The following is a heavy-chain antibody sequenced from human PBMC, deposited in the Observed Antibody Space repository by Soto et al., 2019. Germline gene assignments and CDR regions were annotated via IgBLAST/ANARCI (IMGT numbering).Heavy chain of an antibody. CDR3: ARSSTPYYYHSSPYWPDQALHI. CDR2: IIPIFDAR. V-gene: IGHV1-69*06. CDR1: GDTFSSHA. D-gene: IGHD3-22*01. J-gene: IGHJ4*02. Sequence: SVKGSCKASGDTFSSHALSWVRQAPGQGLEWMGGIIPIFDARTYAQKFQGRVSSSADKSTKTAYIELSSLTSEDTAVYYCARSSTPYYYHSSPYWPDQALHIWGQGTLVTVSS.